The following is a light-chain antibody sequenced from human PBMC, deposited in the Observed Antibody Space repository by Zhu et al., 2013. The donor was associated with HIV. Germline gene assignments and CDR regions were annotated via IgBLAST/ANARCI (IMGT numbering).Light chain of an antibody. CDR1: QGVGGS. J-gene: IGKJ2*03. Sequence: VLTQSPATLSLSPGEGATLSCRASQGVGGSLAWYQQKPGQAPRLLIYDASNRATGIPARFSGSGYGTDFTLTISSLEPEDFAVYYCQQRGNWPRSFGQGTKLEIK. V-gene: IGKV3-11*01. CDR2: DAS. CDR3: QQRGNWPRS.